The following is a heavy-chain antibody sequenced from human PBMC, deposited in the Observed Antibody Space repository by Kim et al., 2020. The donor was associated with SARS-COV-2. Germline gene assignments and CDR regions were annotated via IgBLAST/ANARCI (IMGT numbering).Heavy chain of an antibody. J-gene: IGHJ4*02. CDR1: GFNFNTHA. CDR2: IYATGRTT. CDR3: GRGGVGPIDF. D-gene: IGHD1-26*01. V-gene: IGHV3-23*03. Sequence: GGSLRLSCSASGFNFNTHAMSWVRQAPGKGLEWVAVIYATGRTTYYADSANHFIISRDNSRSTLFLQMNSLTVEDTALYFCGRGGVGPIDFWGQGTPVTVSS.